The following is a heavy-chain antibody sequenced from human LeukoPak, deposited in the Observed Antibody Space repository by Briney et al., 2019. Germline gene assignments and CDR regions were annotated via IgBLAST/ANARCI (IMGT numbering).Heavy chain of an antibody. V-gene: IGHV4-59*01. CDR2: IYYSGST. D-gene: IGHD6-13*01. CDR1: GGSISSYY. CDR3: ARAQGIIVAAGTFRGLNWFDP. J-gene: IGHJ5*02. Sequence: PSETLSLTXTVSGGSISSYYWSWIWQPPGKGLEWIGYIYYSGSTNYNPSLKSRVTISVDTPKNQFSLKLSSVTAADTAVYYCARAQGIIVAAGTFRGLNWFDPWGQGTLVTVSS.